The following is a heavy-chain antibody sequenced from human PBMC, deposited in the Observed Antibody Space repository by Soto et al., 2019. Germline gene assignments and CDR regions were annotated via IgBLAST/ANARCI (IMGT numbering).Heavy chain of an antibody. V-gene: IGHV4-34*01. CDR2: INQSGST. Sequence: ASETLSLTCAVSGGSFGGYQWSWIRQPPGEGLEWIGEINQSGSTNYNPSLKSRVAISVDTSETQFSLRLNSLTAADTAVYYCARAVPWGKSFDIWGQGTAVTVS. J-gene: IGHJ3*02. D-gene: IGHD3-16*01. CDR3: ARAVPWGKSFDI. CDR1: GGSFGGYQ.